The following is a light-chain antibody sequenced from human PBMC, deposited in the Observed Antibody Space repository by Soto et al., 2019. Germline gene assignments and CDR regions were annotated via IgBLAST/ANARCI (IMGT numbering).Light chain of an antibody. CDR3: AAWDDSLSGLWV. J-gene: IGLJ3*02. V-gene: IGLV1-47*01. Sequence: QSVLTQPPSASGTPGQRVTISCSGSSSNIGSNYVYWYQQLPGTAPKLLIYRNNQRPSGVPDRFSGSKSGTSASLAISGLRSEAEADYYCAAWDDSLSGLWVFGGGTKVTVL. CDR1: SSNIGSNY. CDR2: RNN.